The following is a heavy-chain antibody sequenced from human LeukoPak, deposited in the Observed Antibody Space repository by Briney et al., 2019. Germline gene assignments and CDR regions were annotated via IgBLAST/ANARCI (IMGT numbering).Heavy chain of an antibody. J-gene: IGHJ4*02. Sequence: PSETLSLICTVCGGSISSYYWSWIRQPAGKGLEWIGRIYTSGSTNYNPSLKSRVTMSVDTSKNQFSLKLSSVTAADTAVYYCARDPDYVDYLGGYFDYWGQGTLVTVPS. CDR2: IYTSGST. CDR3: ARDPDYVDYLGGYFDY. CDR1: GGSISSYY. V-gene: IGHV4-4*07. D-gene: IGHD4-17*01.